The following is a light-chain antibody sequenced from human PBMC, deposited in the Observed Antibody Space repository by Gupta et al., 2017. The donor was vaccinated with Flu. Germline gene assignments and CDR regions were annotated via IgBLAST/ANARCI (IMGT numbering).Light chain of an antibody. V-gene: IGKV1-39*01. CDR3: QQSYSIPKT. Sequence: PYSLSASVGDRVTITCRASQSISSYLNWYQQKPGKAPKLLIQSTSSLQSGVPSRFSGSGSGTDFTLTIRSLQPEDFAIYYCQQSYSIPKTFGPGTKVDIK. CDR1: QSISSY. J-gene: IGKJ3*01. CDR2: STS.